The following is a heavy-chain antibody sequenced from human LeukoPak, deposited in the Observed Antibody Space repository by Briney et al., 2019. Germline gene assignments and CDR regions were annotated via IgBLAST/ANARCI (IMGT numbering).Heavy chain of an antibody. D-gene: IGHD2-15*01. CDR1: GFTFSSYA. J-gene: IGHJ4*02. V-gene: IGHV3-23*01. Sequence: PGGSLRLSCAASGFTFSSYAMSWVRQAPGKGLEWVSAISGSGGSTYYADSVKGRFTISRDNSKNTLYLQMNSLRAEDTAVYYCAKDPRGLGYCSSGSCYASPKGGDYWGQGTLVTVSS. CDR3: AKDPRGLGYCSSGSCYASPKGGDY. CDR2: ISGSGGST.